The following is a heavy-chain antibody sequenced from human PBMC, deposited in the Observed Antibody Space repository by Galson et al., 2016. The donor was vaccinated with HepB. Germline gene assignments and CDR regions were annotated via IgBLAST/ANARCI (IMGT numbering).Heavy chain of an antibody. V-gene: IGHV1-18*01. CDR2: ISAHTGNP. J-gene: IGHJ4*02. Sequence: SVKVSCKASGYTLSSYAIRWLRQAPGQGLEWLGWISAHTGNPSYAQKFQGRVTMTTDTSTNTAYMELRSLRSDDTAVYYCARDPGWHDYWGQGTLITVPS. CDR1: GYTLSSYA. CDR3: ARDPGWHDY.